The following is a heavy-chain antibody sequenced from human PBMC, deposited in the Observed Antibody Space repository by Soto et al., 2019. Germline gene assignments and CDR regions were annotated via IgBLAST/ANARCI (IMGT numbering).Heavy chain of an antibody. CDR1: GYSFTSYW. D-gene: IGHD4-17*01. CDR3: ARADGATVTTDGVFDY. CDR2: IYPGDSDT. V-gene: IGHV5-51*01. J-gene: IGHJ4*02. Sequence: GSLKISWKGAGYSFTSYWIGWVRQIPGKGLAWMGIIYPGDSDTRYSPSFQGQVTISADKSISPAYLQWSSLKASDTAMYYCARADGATVTTDGVFDYWVQGTLVTVSS.